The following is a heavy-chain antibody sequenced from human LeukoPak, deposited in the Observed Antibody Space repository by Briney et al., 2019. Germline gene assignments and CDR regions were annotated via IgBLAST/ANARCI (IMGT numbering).Heavy chain of an antibody. V-gene: IGHV3-23*01. CDR2: ISGSGGCT. Sequence: PGGSLTLSCPAYGFTLSSYVMSEVRQAPGKGLEWVSAISGSGGCTYYADSVNGRYTISRDNSKNTLYLQMNSLRAEDTDVYYCAREGKDYGDYGRGFDYWGQGTLVTVSS. CDR3: AREGKDYGDYGRGFDY. CDR1: GFTLSSYV. D-gene: IGHD4-17*01. J-gene: IGHJ4*02.